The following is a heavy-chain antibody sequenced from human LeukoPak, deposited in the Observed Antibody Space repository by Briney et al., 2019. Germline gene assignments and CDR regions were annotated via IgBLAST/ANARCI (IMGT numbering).Heavy chain of an antibody. CDR2: INESGGTT. J-gene: IGHJ4*02. D-gene: IGHD5-18*01. CDR1: GFTFSSYA. Sequence: GGSLRLSCAASGFTFSSYAMAWVRQAPGKGPEWVSVINESGGTTYYAASVKGRFTISRDNSKNTLYLQMNSLRAEDTAVYYCAKDWRRGYSYGFDYWGQGTLVTVSS. V-gene: IGHV3-23*01. CDR3: AKDWRRGYSYGFDY.